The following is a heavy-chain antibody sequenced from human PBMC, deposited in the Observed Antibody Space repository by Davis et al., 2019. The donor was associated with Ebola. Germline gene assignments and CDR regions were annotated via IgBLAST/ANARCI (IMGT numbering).Heavy chain of an antibody. V-gene: IGHV3-53*01. CDR2: MYNGGST. J-gene: IGHJ6*04. Sequence: GGSLRLSCAASGFTGSYKSMSWVRQTPGKGLEWVSLMYNGGSTYYADSVKGRFTISRDNAKNSLYLQMNSLRAEDTAVYYCARDGIATPSDGMDVWGKGTTVTVSS. CDR3: ARDGIATPSDGMDV. CDR1: GFTGSYKS. D-gene: IGHD1-14*01.